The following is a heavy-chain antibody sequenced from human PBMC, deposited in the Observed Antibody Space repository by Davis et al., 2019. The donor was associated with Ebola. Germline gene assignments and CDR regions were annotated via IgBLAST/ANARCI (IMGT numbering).Heavy chain of an antibody. J-gene: IGHJ6*02. CDR2: INQVGSEK. V-gene: IGHV3-7*03. Sequence: PGGSLRLSCVASRFTIINYWMNRARHAPGRGLERVANINQVGSEKNYVDSVKGRITISRDNAKNSLYLQMNSLTAEDTAVYYCARADSLTGKSGMDVWGQGTTVTVSS. CDR1: RFTIINYW. CDR3: ARADSLTGKSGMDV. D-gene: IGHD3-22*01.